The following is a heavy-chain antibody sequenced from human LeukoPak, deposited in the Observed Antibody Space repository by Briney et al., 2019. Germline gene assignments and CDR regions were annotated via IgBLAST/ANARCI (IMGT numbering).Heavy chain of an antibody. CDR3: ARVYVWLRRKGLAFPPLSSYYYYYGMDV. Sequence: SETLSLTCTVPGGSISSSSYYWGWIRQPPGKGLEWIGSIYYSGSTNYNPSLKSRVTISVDTSKNQFSLKLSSVTAADTAVYYCARVYVWLRRKGLAFPPLSSYYYYYGMDVWGQGTTVTVSS. J-gene: IGHJ6*02. CDR1: GGSISSSSYY. V-gene: IGHV4-39*07. CDR2: IYYSGST. D-gene: IGHD5-12*01.